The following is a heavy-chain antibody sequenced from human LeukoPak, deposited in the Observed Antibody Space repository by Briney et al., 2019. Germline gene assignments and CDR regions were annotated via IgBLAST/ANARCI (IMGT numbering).Heavy chain of an antibody. J-gene: IGHJ4*02. CDR1: GFTFSSYA. CDR2: ISGSGGST. D-gene: IGHD5-24*01. V-gene: IGHV3-23*01. CDR3: AKEGPEPGWLQPRYYFDY. Sequence: PGGSLRLSCAASGFTFSSYAMSWVRQAPGKGLEWVSAISGSGGSTYYADSVKGRFTISRDNSKNTLYLQMNSLRAEDTAVYYCAKEGPEPGWLQPRYYFDYWGQGTLVTVSS.